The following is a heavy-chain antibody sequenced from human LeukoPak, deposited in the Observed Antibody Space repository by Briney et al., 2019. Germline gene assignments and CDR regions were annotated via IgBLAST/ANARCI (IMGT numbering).Heavy chain of an antibody. CDR1: GFTFSSYW. Sequence: PGGSLRLSCAASGFTFSSYWMHWVRQAPGKGLVWVSRINSDGSSTSYADSVKGRFTISRDNAKNTLYLQMNSLRAEDTAVYYCATICGGDCYSFDYWGQGTLVTVSS. CDR2: INSDGSST. CDR3: ATICGGDCYSFDY. V-gene: IGHV3-74*01. J-gene: IGHJ4*02. D-gene: IGHD2-21*02.